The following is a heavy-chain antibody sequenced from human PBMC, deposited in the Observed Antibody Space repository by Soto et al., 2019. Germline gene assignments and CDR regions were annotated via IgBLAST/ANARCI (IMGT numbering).Heavy chain of an antibody. Sequence: QVQLVQSGAEVKKPGASVKVSCKASGYTFTGYYMHWVRQAPGQGLEWMGWINPNSGGTNYAQKFQGWVTMTGDTSISTAYMELSRLRSDDTAVYYCARVRTVTDRRNDAFDIWGQGTMVTVSS. CDR1: GYTFTGYY. CDR2: INPNSGGT. V-gene: IGHV1-2*04. D-gene: IGHD4-17*01. J-gene: IGHJ3*02. CDR3: ARVRTVTDRRNDAFDI.